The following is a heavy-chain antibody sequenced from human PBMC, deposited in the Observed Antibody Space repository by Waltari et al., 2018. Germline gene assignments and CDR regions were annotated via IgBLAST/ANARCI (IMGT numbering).Heavy chain of an antibody. J-gene: IGHJ4*02. CDR2: IYSGGDT. CDR1: GFTFSAFW. D-gene: IGHD2-2*01. CDR3: ARSKGVVPAAIYN. V-gene: IGHV3-66*02. Sequence: EVQLVESGGGLVQPGGSLRLSCAASGFTFSAFWMSWVRQAPGEGLEWVSVIYSGGDTYYADSVKGRFTMSRDNSENTLFLQMNSLRPEDTAVYYCARSKGVVPAAIYNWGQGTLVTVSS.